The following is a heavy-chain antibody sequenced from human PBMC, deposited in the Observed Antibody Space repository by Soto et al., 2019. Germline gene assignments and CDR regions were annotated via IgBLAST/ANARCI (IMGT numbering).Heavy chain of an antibody. V-gene: IGHV4-31*03. CDR3: ARSTIQSIPDY. J-gene: IGHJ4*02. D-gene: IGHD5-18*01. Sequence: QVQLQESGPGLVKPSQTLSLTCTVSGDSISGGDYYWTWIRQHPGKGLEWIGYIYYSGSTYYNLSLKSRVTISVDTSNNHFSLKLSSVTAADTAVYYCARSTIQSIPDYWGQGTLVTVSS. CDR2: IYYSGST. CDR1: GDSISGGDYY.